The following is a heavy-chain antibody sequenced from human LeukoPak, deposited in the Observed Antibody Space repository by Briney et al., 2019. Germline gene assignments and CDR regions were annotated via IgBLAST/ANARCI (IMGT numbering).Heavy chain of an antibody. D-gene: IGHD3-10*01. CDR3: ARLWNYCDY. J-gene: IGHJ4*02. CDR2: IYYSGST. Sequence: SETLSLTCTVSGGSISDYYWSWIRQPPGKGLEWIGYIYYSGSTNYNPSLKSRVTISVDTSKNQFSLKLTSVTAADTAVYYCARLWNYCDYWGQGTLVTVSS. CDR1: GGSISDYY. V-gene: IGHV4-59*01.